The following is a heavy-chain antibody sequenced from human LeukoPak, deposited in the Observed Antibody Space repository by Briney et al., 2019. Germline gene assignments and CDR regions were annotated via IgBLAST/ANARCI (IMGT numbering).Heavy chain of an antibody. J-gene: IGHJ6*02. CDR3: AREAEELLRYYYGMDV. Sequence: SETLSLTCTVSGGSISSYYWSWIRQPAGKGLEWIGRIYTSGSTNYNPSLKSRVTMSVDTSKNQFSLKLSSVTAADTAVYYCAREAEELLRYYYGMDVWGQGTTVTVSS. D-gene: IGHD1-7*01. CDR2: IYTSGST. V-gene: IGHV4-4*07. CDR1: GGSISSYY.